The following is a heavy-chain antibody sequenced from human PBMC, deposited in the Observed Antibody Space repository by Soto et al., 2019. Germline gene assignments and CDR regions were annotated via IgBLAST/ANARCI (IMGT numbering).Heavy chain of an antibody. Sequence: GGSLRLSCAASGFTFSSYGMHWVRQAPGKGLEWVAVIWYDGSNKYYADSVKGRFTISRDNSKNTLYLQMNSLRAEDTAVYYCARGWTKRDGYNWHFDYWGQGTLVTSPQ. CDR3: ARGWTKRDGYNWHFDY. J-gene: IGHJ4*02. D-gene: IGHD5-12*01. CDR1: GFTFSSYG. CDR2: IWYDGSNK. V-gene: IGHV3-33*01.